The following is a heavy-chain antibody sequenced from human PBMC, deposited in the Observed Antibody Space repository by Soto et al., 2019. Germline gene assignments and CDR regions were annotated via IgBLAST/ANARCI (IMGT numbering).Heavy chain of an antibody. CDR2: IYYSGST. V-gene: IGHV4-59*08. CDR1: CGSISSYY. J-gene: IGHJ6*03. Sequence: PSETLSLTCTVSCGSISSYYWSWIRQPPGKGLEWIGYIYYSGSTNYNPSLKSRVTISVDTSKNQFSLKLSSVTAADTAVYYCARLSTRFYYYYMDVWGKGTTVTVSS. D-gene: IGHD3-3*01. CDR3: ARLSTRFYYYYMDV.